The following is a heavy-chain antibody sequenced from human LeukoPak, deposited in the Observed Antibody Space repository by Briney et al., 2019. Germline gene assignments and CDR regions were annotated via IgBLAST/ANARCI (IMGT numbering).Heavy chain of an antibody. CDR3: ARVGYSSGLGGFDY. CDR2: ISYDGSNK. Sequence: PGGSLRLSCAASGFTFSSYAMHWVRQAPGKGLEWVAVISYDGSNKYYADSVKGRFTISRDNSKNTLYLQMNSLRAEDTAVYYCARVGYSSGLGGFDYWGQGTLVTVSS. V-gene: IGHV3-30*04. D-gene: IGHD6-19*01. CDR1: GFTFSSYA. J-gene: IGHJ4*02.